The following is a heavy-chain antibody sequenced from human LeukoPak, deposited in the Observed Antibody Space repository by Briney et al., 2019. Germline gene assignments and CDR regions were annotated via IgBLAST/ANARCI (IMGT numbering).Heavy chain of an antibody. D-gene: IGHD3-22*01. J-gene: IGHJ2*01. CDR3: ARPRGDSSGYSNWYFDL. CDR2: INHSGST. Sequence: SETLSLTCAVYGGSFSGYYWSWIRQPPGKGLEWIGEINHSGSTNYNPSLKSRVTISVDTSKNQFSLKLSSVTAADTAVYYCARPRGDSSGYSNWYFDLWGRGTLVTVSS. V-gene: IGHV4-34*01. CDR1: GGSFSGYY.